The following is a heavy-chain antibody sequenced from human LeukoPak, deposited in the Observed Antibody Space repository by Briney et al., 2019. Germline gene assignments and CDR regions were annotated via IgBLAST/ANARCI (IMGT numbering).Heavy chain of an antibody. CDR3: VRDRYYYDSSGYYDAFDT. CDR1: VFTLSNTS. J-gene: IGHJ3*02. Sequence: GGSLRLSCAASVFTLSNTSMSCVRQALGKGRGWVSVILSDGSTFYADSVKGRFSISRDSSKNTLYLQLNSLRAEDTALYYCVRDRYYYDSSGYYDAFDTWGQGTMVTVSS. D-gene: IGHD3-22*01. CDR2: ILSDGST. V-gene: IGHV3-53*01.